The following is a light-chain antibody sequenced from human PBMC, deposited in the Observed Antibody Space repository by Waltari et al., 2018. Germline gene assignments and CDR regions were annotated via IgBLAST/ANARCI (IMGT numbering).Light chain of an antibody. V-gene: IGLV4-69*01. Sequence: QLVLTQSPSVSASLGASVKLTCTLSSGHSSYAIASHQQQPEKGPRYLMKVNSDGSHIKGDGIPDRFSGSSSGAERYLTISSLQSEDEADYYCQTGGFGIWVFGGGTKLTVL. CDR2: VNSDGSH. CDR3: QTGGFGIWV. CDR1: SGHSSYA. J-gene: IGLJ3*02.